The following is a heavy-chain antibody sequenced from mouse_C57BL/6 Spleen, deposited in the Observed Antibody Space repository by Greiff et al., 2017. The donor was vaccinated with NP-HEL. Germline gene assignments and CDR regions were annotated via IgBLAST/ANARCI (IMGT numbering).Heavy chain of an antibody. J-gene: IGHJ3*01. V-gene: IGHV1-55*01. CDR1: GYTFTSYW. CDR2: IYPGSGST. Sequence: QVHVKQPGAELVKPGASVKMSCKASGYTFTSYWITWVKQRPGQGLEWIGDIYPGSGSTNYNEKFKSKATLTVDTSSSTAYMQLSSLTSEDSAVYYCARSSAWFAYWGQGTLVTVSA. CDR3: ARSSAWFAY.